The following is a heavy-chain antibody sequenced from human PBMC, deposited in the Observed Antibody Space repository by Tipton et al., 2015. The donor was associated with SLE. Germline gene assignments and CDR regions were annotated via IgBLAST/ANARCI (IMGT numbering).Heavy chain of an antibody. V-gene: IGHV4-59*12. CDR1: VGSISSYY. CDR2: IYYSGST. D-gene: IGHD1-26*01. J-gene: IGHJ4*02. CDR3: ARVGVGAIDY. Sequence: TLSLTCTVSVGSISSYYWSWIRQPPGKGLEWIGYIYYSGSTNYNPSLKSRVTISVDTSKNQFSLKLSSVTAADTAVYYCARVGVGAIDYWGQGTLVTVSS.